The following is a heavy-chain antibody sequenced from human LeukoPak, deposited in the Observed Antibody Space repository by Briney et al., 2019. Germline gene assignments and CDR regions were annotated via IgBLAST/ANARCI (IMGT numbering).Heavy chain of an antibody. CDR1: GFTFSDYY. CDR3: AREKRDYDFWSGYYFTGFYYYYYMDV. V-gene: IGHV3-11*01. Sequence: GGSLRLSCAASGFTFSDYYMSWIRQAPGKGLEWVSYISSSGSTIYYADSVKGRFTISRDNAKNSLYLQMNSLRAEDTAVYYCAREKRDYDFWSGYYFTGFYYYYYMDVWGKGTTVTVSS. J-gene: IGHJ6*03. CDR2: ISSSGSTI. D-gene: IGHD3-3*01.